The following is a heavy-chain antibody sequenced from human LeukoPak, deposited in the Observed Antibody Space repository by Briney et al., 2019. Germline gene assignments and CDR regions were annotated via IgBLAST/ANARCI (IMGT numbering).Heavy chain of an antibody. V-gene: IGHV1-46*01. CDR1: GYTFTSYY. CDR2: INPSGGTT. D-gene: IGHD3-22*01. CDR3: ARDASPYYYDSSGYYYFDY. J-gene: IGHJ4*02. Sequence: ASVKVSCKASGYTFTSYYMHWVRQAPGQGLEGMGLINPSGGTTRYAQKFQGRVTMTRDLSTSTDYMELSSLRSDDTAVYYCARDASPYYYDSSGYYYFDYWGQGTLVTVSS.